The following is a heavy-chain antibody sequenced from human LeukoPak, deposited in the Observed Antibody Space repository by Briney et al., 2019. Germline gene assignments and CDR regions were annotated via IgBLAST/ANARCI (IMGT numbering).Heavy chain of an antibody. J-gene: IGHJ4*02. D-gene: IGHD3-3*01. CDR1: GFTFSSYA. Sequence: GGSLRLSCAASGFTFSSYAMHWVRQAPGKGLEWMAVISYDGSNKYYADSVKGRFTISRDNSKNTLYLQMNSLRAEDTAVYYCAKVPSAGAYDFWSGYPSPYFDYWGQGTLVTVSS. CDR3: AKVPSAGAYDFWSGYPSPYFDY. V-gene: IGHV3-30-3*02. CDR2: ISYDGSNK.